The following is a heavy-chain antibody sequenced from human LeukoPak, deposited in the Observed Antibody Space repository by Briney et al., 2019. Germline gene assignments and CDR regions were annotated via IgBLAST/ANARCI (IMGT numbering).Heavy chain of an antibody. Sequence: ASQTLSLTCTVSGGSISSGSYYWSWIRQPAGKGLEWIGRIYTSGSTNYNPSLKSRVTISVDTSKNQFSLKLSSVTAADTAVYYCASEYCSGGSCYSGYWGQGTLVTVSS. CDR3: ASEYCSGGSCYSGY. V-gene: IGHV4-61*02. D-gene: IGHD2-15*01. CDR1: GGSISSGSYY. CDR2: IYTSGST. J-gene: IGHJ4*02.